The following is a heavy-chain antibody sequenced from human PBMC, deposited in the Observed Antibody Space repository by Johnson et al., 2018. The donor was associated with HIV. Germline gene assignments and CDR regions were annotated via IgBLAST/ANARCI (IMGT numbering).Heavy chain of an antibody. J-gene: IGHJ3*02. D-gene: IGHD3-22*01. Sequence: VQLVESGGGLVQPGGSLRLSCAASGFTFSSYDMHWVRQATGKGLEWVSAIGTAGDTYYPGSVTGRFTISRENAKNSLYLQMNSLRAGDTAVYYCARGARDDSSGSFAFDIWGQWTMVTVSS. CDR2: IGTAGDT. V-gene: IGHV3-13*01. CDR3: ARGARDDSSGSFAFDI. CDR1: GFTFSSYD.